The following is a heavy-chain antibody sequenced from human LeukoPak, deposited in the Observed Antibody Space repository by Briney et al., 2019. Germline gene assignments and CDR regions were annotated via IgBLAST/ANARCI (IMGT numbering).Heavy chain of an antibody. CDR2: IIPILGIA. V-gene: IGHV1-69*04. J-gene: IGHJ4*02. Sequence: GASVKVSCKASGGTFSSYAISWVRQAPGQGLEWMGRIIPILGIANYAQKFQGRVTITADKSTSTAYMELSSLRSEDTAVYYCASTLYYYDSSGYYPGLDYWGQGTLVTVSS. D-gene: IGHD3-22*01. CDR1: GGTFSSYA. CDR3: ASTLYYYDSSGYYPGLDY.